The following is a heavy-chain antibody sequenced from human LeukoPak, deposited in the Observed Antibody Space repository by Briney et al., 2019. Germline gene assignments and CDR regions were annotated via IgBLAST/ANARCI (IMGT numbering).Heavy chain of an antibody. V-gene: IGHV3-7*03. CDR3: AREGYDFWSGYEYNWFDP. Sequence: PGGSLRLSCAASGFIFSTYWMSWVRQAPGKGLEWVANIKQDGSEKYYVDSVKGRFTISRDNAKNSLYLQMNSLRAEDTAVYYCAREGYDFWSGYEYNWFDPWGQGTLVTVSS. CDR2: IKQDGSEK. J-gene: IGHJ5*02. D-gene: IGHD3-3*01. CDR1: GFIFSTYW.